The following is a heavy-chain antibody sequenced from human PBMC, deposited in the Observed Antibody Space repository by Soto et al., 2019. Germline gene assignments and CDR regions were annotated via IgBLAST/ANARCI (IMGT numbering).Heavy chain of an antibody. CDR2: MNPNSCNR. CDR1: GYTFTSYV. Sequence: QVQLVQSGAEVKKPGASVKVSCKASGYTFTSYVINWVRQATGQGLEWMGRMNPNSCNRGYAQKFQGRDTINRNNSISKDHIEPGSLRSEDTAVFYCARAAVGGYDDYWGQGTLVTLSS. J-gene: IGHJ4*02. D-gene: IGHD5-12*01. V-gene: IGHV1-8*01. CDR3: ARAAVGGYDDY.